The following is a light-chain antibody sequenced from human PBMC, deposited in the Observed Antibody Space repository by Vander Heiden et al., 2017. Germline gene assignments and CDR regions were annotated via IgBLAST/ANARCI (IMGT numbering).Light chain of an antibody. J-gene: IGKJ1*01. Sequence: EIVLTQSPGTLSLSPGERATLSCRASQSVSSSYLAWYQQKPGQAPRLLIDGASSRATGIPDRFSGGGAGTDFTLTISRLEPEDFAVYYCQQYGSSPGTFGQGTKVEIK. CDR1: QSVSSSY. V-gene: IGKV3-20*01. CDR2: GAS. CDR3: QQYGSSPGT.